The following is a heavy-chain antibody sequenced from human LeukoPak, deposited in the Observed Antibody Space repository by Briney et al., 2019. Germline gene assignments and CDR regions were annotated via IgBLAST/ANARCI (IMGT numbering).Heavy chain of an antibody. D-gene: IGHD3-16*01. CDR1: GGSISGGTYY. CDR3: ARERWGDQDY. J-gene: IGHJ4*02. V-gene: IGHV4-61*02. Sequence: PSQTLSLICTVSGGSISGGTYYWTWIRQPAGKGLEWIGRIYTSGSTNYNLSLKSRVTISLDTSKNQFSLKLSSVTAADTAVYYCARERWGDQDYWGQGTLVTVSS. CDR2: IYTSGST.